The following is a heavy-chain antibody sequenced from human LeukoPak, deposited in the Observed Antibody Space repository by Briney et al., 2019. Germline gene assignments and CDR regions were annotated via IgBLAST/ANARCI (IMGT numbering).Heavy chain of an antibody. J-gene: IGHJ4*02. V-gene: IGHV3-23*01. CDR3: AKVKATEGATRTYDY. Sequence: QTGGSLRLSCAASAFTFSSYWMHWVRQAPGKGLEWVSAISPGGATFYADSVKGRFAISRDNSKNTLYLQMNSLRAEDTAVYYCAKVKATEGATRTYDYWGQGTLVTVSS. CDR2: ISPGGAT. CDR1: AFTFSSYW. D-gene: IGHD1-26*01.